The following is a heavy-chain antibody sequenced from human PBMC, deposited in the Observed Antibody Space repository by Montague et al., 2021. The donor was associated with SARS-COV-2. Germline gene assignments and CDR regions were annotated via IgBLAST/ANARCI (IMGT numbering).Heavy chain of an antibody. Sequence: SETLSLTCTVSGGSISSSSYHWGWIRQPPGKGLGWIGSIYYSGSTYYNPSLKSRVTISVDTSKNQFSLKLSSVTAADTAVYYCAKLLWFRGGFDYWGQGTLVTVSS. V-gene: IGHV4-39*07. CDR2: IYYSGST. CDR1: GGSISSSSYH. CDR3: AKLLWFRGGFDY. J-gene: IGHJ4*02. D-gene: IGHD3-10*01.